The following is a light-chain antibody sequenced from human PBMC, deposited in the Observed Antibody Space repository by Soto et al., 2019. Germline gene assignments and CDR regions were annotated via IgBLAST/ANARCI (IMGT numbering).Light chain of an antibody. Sequence: QSALTQPASVSGSPGQSITISCTGTSGDIGAYDYVSWYQQHPGRAPKLIIYEVSIRPSGVSNRFSGSKSGNTASLTISGLHTEDEADYYCSSYTSSITLAVFGGGTQLTVL. CDR3: SSYTSSITLAV. V-gene: IGLV2-14*01. CDR2: EVS. J-gene: IGLJ7*01. CDR1: SGDIGAYDY.